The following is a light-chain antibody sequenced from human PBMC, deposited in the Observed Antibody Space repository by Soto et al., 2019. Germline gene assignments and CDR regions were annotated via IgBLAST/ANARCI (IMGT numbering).Light chain of an antibody. CDR3: QQSYSTPLT. CDR1: QSISSY. V-gene: IGKV1-39*01. J-gene: IGKJ4*01. CDR2: AAS. Sequence: DIQMTQSPSSLSASVGARVTITCRARQSISSYLNWYQQKPGKAPKLLIYAASSWQSGVPSRFSGSGSGTDFTLTISSLQPEDFATYYCQQSYSTPLTFGGGTKVEIK.